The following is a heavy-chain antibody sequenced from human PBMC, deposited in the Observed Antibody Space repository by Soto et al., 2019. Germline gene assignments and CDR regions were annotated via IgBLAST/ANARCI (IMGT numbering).Heavy chain of an antibody. Sequence: GGSLRLSCAASGFTFSSYSMNWVRQAPGKGLEWVSSISSSSSYIYYADSVKGRFTISRDNAKNSLYLQMNSLRAEDTAVYYCARDLIERVPAAPSRGGGPGDIDYWGQGTLVTVSS. J-gene: IGHJ4*02. V-gene: IGHV3-21*01. D-gene: IGHD2-2*01. CDR2: ISSSSSYI. CDR3: ARDLIERVPAAPSRGGGPGDIDY. CDR1: GFTFSSYS.